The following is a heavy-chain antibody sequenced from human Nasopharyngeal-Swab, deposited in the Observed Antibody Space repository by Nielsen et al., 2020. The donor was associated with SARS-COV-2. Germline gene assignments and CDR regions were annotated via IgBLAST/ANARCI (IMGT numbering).Heavy chain of an antibody. CDR2: ISYDGSNK. J-gene: IGHJ6*02. Sequence: GGSLRLSCAASGFTFSGYAMHWVRQAPGKGLEWVAVISYDGSNKYYADSVTGRFTISRDNSKNTLYLQMNSLRAEDTAVYYCARDTYSSSSQLYYYGMDVWGQGTTVTVSS. V-gene: IGHV3-30*04. D-gene: IGHD6-6*01. CDR3: ARDTYSSSSQLYYYGMDV. CDR1: GFTFSGYA.